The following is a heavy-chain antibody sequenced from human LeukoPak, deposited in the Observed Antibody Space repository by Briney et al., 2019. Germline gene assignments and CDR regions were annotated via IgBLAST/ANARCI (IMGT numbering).Heavy chain of an antibody. CDR1: GFTFSSYD. V-gene: IGHV3-48*03. CDR3: AKDRGSGYHYFDY. Sequence: PGGSLRLSCTASGFTFSSYDMHWVRQAPGKGLEWVSYISGSGGSTYYADSVKGRFTISRDNAKNSLYLQMNSLRAEDTAVYYCAKDRGSGYHYFDYWGQGTLVTVSS. J-gene: IGHJ4*02. CDR2: ISGSGGST. D-gene: IGHD3-22*01.